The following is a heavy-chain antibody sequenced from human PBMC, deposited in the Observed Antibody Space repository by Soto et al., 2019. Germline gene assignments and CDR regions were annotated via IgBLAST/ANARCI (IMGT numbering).Heavy chain of an antibody. D-gene: IGHD3-10*01. CDR3: ARGGLGVKSYHYYYGMHV. CDR2: INHSGST. Sequence: PSETLSLACAVYGGSFSGYYWSWIRQPPGKGLEWIGEINHSGSTNYNPSLKSRVTISVDTSKNQFSVKLSSVTAADTAVYYCARGGLGVKSYHYYYGMHVWGQGTTVSGSS. CDR1: GGSFSGYY. J-gene: IGHJ6*02. V-gene: IGHV4-34*01.